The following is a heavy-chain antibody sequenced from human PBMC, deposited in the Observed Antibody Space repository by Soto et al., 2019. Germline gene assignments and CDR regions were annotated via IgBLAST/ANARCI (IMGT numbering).Heavy chain of an antibody. Sequence: ASVKVSCKASGGTFSSYTISWVRQAPGQGLEWMGRIIPILGIANYAQKFQGRVTITADESTSTVYLELSSLRSEDTAVYYCARDKDRPQLGGNYYYIMDVWGQGTTVTVSS. CDR3: ARDKDRPQLGGNYYYIMDV. D-gene: IGHD3-3*02. CDR2: IIPILGIA. V-gene: IGHV1-69*04. J-gene: IGHJ6*02. CDR1: GGTFSSYT.